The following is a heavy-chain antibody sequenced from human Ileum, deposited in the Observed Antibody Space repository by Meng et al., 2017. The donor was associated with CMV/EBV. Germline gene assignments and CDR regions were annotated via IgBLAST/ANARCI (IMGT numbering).Heavy chain of an antibody. CDR3: GSWYFDY. Sequence: SCAISGDNVSSNSAAWHWIRQSPSRGLEWLGKTYYRSKWYHDYAGSLKSRITINSDTSKNQFSLLLNSVTPEDTAVYYCGSWYFDYWGQGTLVTVSS. V-gene: IGHV6-1*01. CDR1: GDNVSSNSAA. CDR2: TYYRSKWYH. J-gene: IGHJ4*02.